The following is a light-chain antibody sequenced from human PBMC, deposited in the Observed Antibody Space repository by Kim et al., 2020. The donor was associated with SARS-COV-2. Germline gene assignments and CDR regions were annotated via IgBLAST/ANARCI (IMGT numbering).Light chain of an antibody. CDR1: SLRSYY. Sequence: SSELTQDPAVSVALGQTVRITCQGDSLRSYYASWYQQKPGQAPVLVIYGKNNRPSGLPDRFSGSSSVNTASLTITGALAEDEADYYCNSRDSSGNYVFGT. CDR3: NSRDSSGNYV. V-gene: IGLV3-19*01. CDR2: GKN. J-gene: IGLJ1*01.